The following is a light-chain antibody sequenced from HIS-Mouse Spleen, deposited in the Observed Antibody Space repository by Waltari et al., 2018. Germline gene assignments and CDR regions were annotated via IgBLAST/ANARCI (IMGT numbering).Light chain of an antibody. CDR1: SSNIGAGYD. V-gene: IGLV1-40*01. J-gene: IGLJ1*01. CDR3: QVWDSSSDHV. CDR2: GNR. Sequence: QSVLTQPPSVSGAPGQRVTISCTGSSSNIGAGYDVHWYQQLPGTAPKLLIYGNRNRPSGVPDRFSGSNSGNTATLTISRVEAGDEADYYCQVWDSSSDHVFGTGTKVTVL.